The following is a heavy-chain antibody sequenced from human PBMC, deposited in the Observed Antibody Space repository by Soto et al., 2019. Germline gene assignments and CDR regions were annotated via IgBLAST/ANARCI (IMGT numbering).Heavy chain of an antibody. CDR2: ISGSGGST. CDR1: GFTFSSYV. V-gene: IGHV3-23*01. Sequence: EVQLLESGGGLVQPGGSLRLSCAASGFTFSSYVMSWVRQAPGKGLEWVSAISGSGGSTYYADSVKGRFTISRDNSKNTLYLQMNSLRAEDTAVYYCASKVVKGVLIDYWGQGTLVTVSS. CDR3: ASKVVKGVLIDY. J-gene: IGHJ4*02. D-gene: IGHD3-22*01.